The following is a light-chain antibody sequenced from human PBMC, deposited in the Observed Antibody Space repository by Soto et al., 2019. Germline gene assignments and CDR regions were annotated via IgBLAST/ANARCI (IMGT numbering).Light chain of an antibody. V-gene: IGKV3-15*01. CDR2: GAS. CDR3: QQYNDWPWT. Sequence: DIVMTQSPATLSVSPGERATLSCRASQSISSNLAWFQQKPGQTPRLLIYGASTRATGIPARFSGSGSGTDLTLTISSLQSEDFAVYYCQQYNDWPWTFGQGTMVDIK. CDR1: QSISSN. J-gene: IGKJ1*01.